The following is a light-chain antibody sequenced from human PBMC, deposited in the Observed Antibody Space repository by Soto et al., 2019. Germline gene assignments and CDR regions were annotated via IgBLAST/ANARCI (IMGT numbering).Light chain of an antibody. CDR3: QPSYSTPP. CDR2: AAS. V-gene: IGKV1-39*01. Sequence: DIQMTQSPSSLSASVGDRVTITCRASQSISSYLNWYQQKPGKAPKLLIYAASSLQSGVPSRFSGSGSGTDFTLTISSLQPEDFATYYYQPSYSTPPFGQGTRLEIK. CDR1: QSISSY. J-gene: IGKJ5*01.